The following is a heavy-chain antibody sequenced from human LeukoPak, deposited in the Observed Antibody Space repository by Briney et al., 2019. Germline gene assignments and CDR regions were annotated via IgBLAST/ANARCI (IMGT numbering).Heavy chain of an antibody. J-gene: IGHJ4*02. D-gene: IGHD3-22*01. V-gene: IGHV3-23*01. CDR3: ATEDVVVISHFDY. Sequence: PGGSLRLSCAASGFTFRSYAMSWVRQVPGKGLEWVSTISGSGGTTYYADSVKGRFTISRDNAKNTLYLQMNSLRAEDTAVYYCATEDVVVISHFDYWGQGTLVTVSS. CDR1: GFTFRSYA. CDR2: ISGSGGTT.